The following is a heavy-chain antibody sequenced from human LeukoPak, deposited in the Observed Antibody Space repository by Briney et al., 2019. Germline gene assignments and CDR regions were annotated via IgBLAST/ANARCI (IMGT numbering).Heavy chain of an antibody. CDR1: GYTFTSYG. CDR3: ARGFTTGTTGGYFDY. V-gene: IGHV1-18*01. J-gene: IGHJ4*02. CDR2: ISAYNGNT. Sequence: ASVKVSCKASGYTFTSYGISWVRQAPGQGLEWMGWISAYNGNTNYAQKLQGRVTMTTDTSTSTAYMELRSLRSDDTAVYYCARGFTTGTTGGYFDYWGQGTLVTVSS. D-gene: IGHD1-1*01.